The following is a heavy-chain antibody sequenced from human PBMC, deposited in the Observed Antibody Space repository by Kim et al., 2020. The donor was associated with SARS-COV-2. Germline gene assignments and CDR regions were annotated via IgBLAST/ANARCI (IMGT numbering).Heavy chain of an antibody. CDR2: ISSSSSNT. CDR1: GFTFSDYY. Sequence: GGSLRLSCAAPGFTFSDYYMSWIRQAPGKGLEWVSYISSSSSNTNYADSVKGRFTISRDNAKNSLYLQMNSLRAEDTAVYYCAREWGSTRYYYYYGMDIWGQGTTVTVSS. J-gene: IGHJ6*02. CDR3: AREWGSTRYYYYYGMDI. V-gene: IGHV3-11*06. D-gene: IGHD2-2*01.